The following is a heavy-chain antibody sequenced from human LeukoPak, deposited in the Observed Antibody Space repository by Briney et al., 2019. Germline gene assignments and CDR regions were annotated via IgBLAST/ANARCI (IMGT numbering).Heavy chain of an antibody. CDR3: AKDRRYSYGSKFDY. Sequence: GGSLRLSCAASGFTFSSYAMSWVRQAPGKGLEWVSVISGSGGRTYYADSVKGRFTISRDNSKNTMYLQMNSLRAEDTAVYYCAKDRRYSYGSKFDYWGQGTLVTVSS. CDR2: ISGSGGRT. CDR1: GFTFSSYA. D-gene: IGHD5-18*01. V-gene: IGHV3-23*01. J-gene: IGHJ4*02.